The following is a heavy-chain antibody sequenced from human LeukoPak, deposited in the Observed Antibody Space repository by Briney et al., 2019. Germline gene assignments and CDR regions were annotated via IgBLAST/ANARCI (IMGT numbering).Heavy chain of an antibody. D-gene: IGHD6-13*01. Sequence: GGSLRLSCAASGFTFSSYPIYWVRQAPGKGLEWVAVISFDGSNKYYADSVKGRFTISRDNSKNTVYLQMNSLRPEDTAVYYCARPRRAAAYYFDYWGQGTLVTVSS. J-gene: IGHJ4*02. V-gene: IGHV3-30-3*01. CDR1: GFTFSSYP. CDR3: ARPRRAAAYYFDY. CDR2: ISFDGSNK.